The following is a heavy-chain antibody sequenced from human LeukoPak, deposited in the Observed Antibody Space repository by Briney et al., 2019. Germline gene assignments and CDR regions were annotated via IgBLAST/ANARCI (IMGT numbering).Heavy chain of an antibody. D-gene: IGHD3-16*02. CDR2: MYFIGCA. CDR3: ARVSFGGVIVAQDY. J-gene: IGHJ4*02. V-gene: IGHV4-34*01. CDR1: GSSFSGYD. Sequence: PSDTLSLTCAVYGSSFSGYDWSWIRQPPGKGLEWIGEMYFIGCANYNESLKSRASVSVDKSKNQFSLRLTSVTAADTAVYYCARVSFGGVIVAQDYWGQRTLVTVSS.